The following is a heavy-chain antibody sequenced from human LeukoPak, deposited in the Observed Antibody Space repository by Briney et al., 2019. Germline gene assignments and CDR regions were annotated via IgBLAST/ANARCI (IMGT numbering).Heavy chain of an antibody. J-gene: IGHJ4*02. CDR1: GGTFSSYT. CDR2: IIPILGIA. Sequence: SVKVSCKASGGTFSSYTISWVRQAPGQGLEWMGRIIPILGIANYAQKFHGRVTITADKSTSTAYMELSSLRSEDTAVYYCARTELTGDLVFDYWGQGTLVTVSS. V-gene: IGHV1-69*02. D-gene: IGHD7-27*01. CDR3: ARTELTGDLVFDY.